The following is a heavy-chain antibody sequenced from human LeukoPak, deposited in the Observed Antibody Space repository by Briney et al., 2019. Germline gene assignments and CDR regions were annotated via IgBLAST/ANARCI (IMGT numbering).Heavy chain of an antibody. Sequence: PSETLSLTCRVSGASINSGSNYWGWIRQPPGETLEWIGSIYSSGSTYYNPSLKSRVIIMIDTSKNQFSLKLSSVTAADTAVYYCARDKAAAGGLADYWGQGTLVTVSS. CDR2: IYSSGST. D-gene: IGHD6-13*01. CDR3: ARDKAAAGGLADY. CDR1: GASINSGSNY. V-gene: IGHV4-39*07. J-gene: IGHJ4*02.